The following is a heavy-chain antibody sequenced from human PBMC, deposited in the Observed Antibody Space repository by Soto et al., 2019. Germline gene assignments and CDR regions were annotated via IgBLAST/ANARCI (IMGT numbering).Heavy chain of an antibody. CDR3: ARLPKWLLFPYFDY. J-gene: IGHJ4*02. V-gene: IGHV4-39*01. CDR2: IYYSGST. Sequence: PSETLSLTCTVSGGSISSSSYYWGWIRQPPGKGLEWIGSIYYSGSTYYNPSLKSRVTISVDTSKNQFSLKLSSVTAADTAVYYCARLPKWLLFPYFDYWGQGTLVTVSS. CDR1: GGSISSSSYY. D-gene: IGHD3-3*01.